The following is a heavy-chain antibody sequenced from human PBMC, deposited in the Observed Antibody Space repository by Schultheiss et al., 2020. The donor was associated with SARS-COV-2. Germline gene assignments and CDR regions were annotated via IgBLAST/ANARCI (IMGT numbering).Heavy chain of an antibody. Sequence: SETLSLTCVISGDSVSSNSAAWNWIRQSPSRGLEWLGKTYYRSKWYNDYAASVKSRITINSDTSKNQFSLQLNSVTPEDTAVYYCARDTVDWDHAFDIWGQGTMVTVSS. CDR1: GDSVSSNSAA. D-gene: IGHD3-9*01. CDR3: ARDTVDWDHAFDI. J-gene: IGHJ3*02. CDR2: TYYRSKWYN. V-gene: IGHV6-1*01.